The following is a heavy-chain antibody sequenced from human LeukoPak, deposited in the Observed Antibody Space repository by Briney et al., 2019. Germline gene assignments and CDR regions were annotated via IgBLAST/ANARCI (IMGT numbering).Heavy chain of an antibody. CDR2: FDPGDGET. V-gene: IGHV1-24*01. D-gene: IGHD3-10*01. CDR3: ATVSSGMVERDY. CDR1: GYTLTELS. J-gene: IGHJ4*02. Sequence: ASVKVSCKVSGYTLTELSMHWVRQAPGKGLEWMGGFDPGDGETIYAQKFQGRVTMTEDTSTDTAYMELSSLRSEDTAVYYCATVSSGMVERDYWGQGTLVTVSS.